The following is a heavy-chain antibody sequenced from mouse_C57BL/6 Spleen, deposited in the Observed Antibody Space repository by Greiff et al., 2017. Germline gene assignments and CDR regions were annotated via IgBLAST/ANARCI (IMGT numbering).Heavy chain of an antibody. CDR3: ARGSNYY. CDR1: GYSITSGYY. J-gene: IGHJ3*01. D-gene: IGHD2-5*01. CDR2: ISYDGSN. V-gene: IGHV3-6*01. Sequence: VQLKQSGPGLVKPSQSLSLTCSVTGYSITSGYYWNWIRQFPGNKLEWMGYISYDGSNNYNPSLKNRISITRDTSKNQFFLKWNSVTTEDTATYYCARGSNYYWGQGTLVTVSA.